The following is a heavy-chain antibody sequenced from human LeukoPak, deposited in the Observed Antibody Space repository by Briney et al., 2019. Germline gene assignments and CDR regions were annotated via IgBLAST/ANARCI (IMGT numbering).Heavy chain of an antibody. V-gene: IGHV3-7*01. CDR2: IKEDGSDK. CDR1: GFTFSTNW. Sequence: QPGGSLRLSCAASGFTFSTNWMSWVRQAPGKGLEWVANIKEDGSDKYYVDSVKGRFTISRDNAKNSLFLQMNSLRVEDTAVYYCARPIVVVADAFDIWGQGTMVTVSS. CDR3: ARPIVVVADAFDI. J-gene: IGHJ3*02. D-gene: IGHD3-22*01.